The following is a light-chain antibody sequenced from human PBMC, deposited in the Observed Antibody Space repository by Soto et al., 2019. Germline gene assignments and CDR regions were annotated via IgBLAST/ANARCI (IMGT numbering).Light chain of an antibody. CDR2: EVS. CDR1: SSGIRDYNY. V-gene: IGLV2-14*01. J-gene: IGLJ1*01. CDR3: SSKSPDF. Sequence: QSALTQPASVSGSPVQSITISCTGTSSGIRDYNYVSWYQQLPGNAPKLIMYEVSNRPSGISNRFSGSKSGNTASLTISGLQAEDAADYYCSSKSPDFFGTGTKVTVL.